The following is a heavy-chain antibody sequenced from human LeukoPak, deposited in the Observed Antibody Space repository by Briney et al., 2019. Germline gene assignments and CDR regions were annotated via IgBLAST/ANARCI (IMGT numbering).Heavy chain of an antibody. V-gene: IGHV4-4*07. CDR3: AGRDY. CDR1: GAPISNYY. J-gene: IGHJ4*02. Sequence: SETLSLTCTVSGAPISNYYWSWIRQPAGKGLEWIGRVYTSGSTNYNPSFRSRVTMSVDKSKNQLSLKLTSVTAADTAVYCCAGRDYWGQGTLVTVSS. CDR2: VYTSGST.